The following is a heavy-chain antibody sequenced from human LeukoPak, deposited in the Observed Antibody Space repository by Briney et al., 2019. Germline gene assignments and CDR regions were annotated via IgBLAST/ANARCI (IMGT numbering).Heavy chain of an antibody. CDR3: AREMLGSRYRFDY. CDR2: IYTSGST. Sequence: PSQTLSLTCTVSGGSISSGSYYWSWIRQPAGKGLEWIGRIYTSGSTNYNPSLKSRVTISVDTSKNQFSLKLTSVTAADTAVYYCAREMLGSRYRFDYWGQTLVTVSS. D-gene: IGHD2-2*01. J-gene: IGHJ4*01. V-gene: IGHV4-61*02. CDR1: GGSISSGSYY.